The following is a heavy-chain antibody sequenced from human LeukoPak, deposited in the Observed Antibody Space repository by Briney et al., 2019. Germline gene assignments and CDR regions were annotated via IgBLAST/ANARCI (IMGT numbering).Heavy chain of an antibody. CDR3: ARRGGYERGFDY. CDR1: GGSISSYY. Sequence: SETLSLTCTVSGGSISSYYWSWIRQPPGKGLEWIGYIYYSGGTNYNPSLKSRVTISVDTSKNQFSLKLSSVTAADTAVYYCARRGGYERGFDYWGQGTLVIVSS. V-gene: IGHV4-59*01. J-gene: IGHJ4*02. CDR2: IYYSGGT. D-gene: IGHD5-12*01.